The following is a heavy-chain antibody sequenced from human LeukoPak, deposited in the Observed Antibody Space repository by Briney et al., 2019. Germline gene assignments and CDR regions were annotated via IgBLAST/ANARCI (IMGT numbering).Heavy chain of an antibody. CDR1: GFIFSSYA. Sequence: GSLRLSCAASGFIFSSYAMSWVRQAPGKGLEWVSGISGSGGSTYYADSVKGRFTISRDNSKNTLYLQMNSLRAEDTAVYYCARATYIVVVVAATYDYWGQGTLVTVSS. D-gene: IGHD2-15*01. CDR2: ISGSGGST. V-gene: IGHV3-23*01. J-gene: IGHJ4*02. CDR3: ARATYIVVVVAATYDY.